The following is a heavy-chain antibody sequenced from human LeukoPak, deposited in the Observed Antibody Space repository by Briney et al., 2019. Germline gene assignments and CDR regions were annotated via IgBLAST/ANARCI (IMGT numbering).Heavy chain of an antibody. D-gene: IGHD6-6*01. J-gene: IGHJ5*02. CDR3: AKESASIAGGWFDP. CDR2: ISYDGSNK. Sequence: PGGSLRLSCAASGFTFSSYGMHWVRQAPGKGLEWVAVISYDGSNKYYADSVKGRFTISRDNSKNTLYLQMNSLRAEDTAVYYCAKESASIAGGWFDPWGQGTLVTVSS. CDR1: GFTFSSYG. V-gene: IGHV3-30*18.